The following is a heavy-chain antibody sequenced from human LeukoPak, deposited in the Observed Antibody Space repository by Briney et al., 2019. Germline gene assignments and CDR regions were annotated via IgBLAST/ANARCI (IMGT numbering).Heavy chain of an antibody. V-gene: IGHV3-21*01. Sequence: PGGSLRLSCAASGFTFSRSSMNWVRQAPGKGLEWVSSISTSSSYIYYADSVKGRFTISRDNAKNSLFLQMNSLRAEDTAVYYCATQGEYVWGSYRYTGGVFDYWGQGTLVTVSS. D-gene: IGHD3-16*02. J-gene: IGHJ4*02. CDR1: GFTFSRSS. CDR3: ATQGEYVWGSYRYTGGVFDY. CDR2: ISTSSSYI.